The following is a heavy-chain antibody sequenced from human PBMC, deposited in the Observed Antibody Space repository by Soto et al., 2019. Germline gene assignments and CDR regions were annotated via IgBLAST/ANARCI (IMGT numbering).Heavy chain of an antibody. CDR2: IRKRTNSYTT. J-gene: IGHJ3*01. Sequence: GGSLRLSCAASGFTFSDYFMDWARQAAGKGPEWVGRIRKRTNSYTTEYAASVRGRFTISRDDSKNSLYLQMNSLKTEDTAVYYCNRSVGGKNYVLDLWGQGTMVTVSS. CDR3: NRSVGGKNYVLDL. D-gene: IGHD1-26*01. V-gene: IGHV3-72*01. CDR1: GFTFSDYF.